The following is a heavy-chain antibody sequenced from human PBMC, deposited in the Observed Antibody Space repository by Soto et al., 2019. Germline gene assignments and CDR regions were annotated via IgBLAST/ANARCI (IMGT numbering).Heavy chain of an antibody. CDR2: ISYDGSNK. J-gene: IGHJ6*02. V-gene: IGHV3-30*18. CDR3: AKDRNASGYYYYGMDV. D-gene: IGHD3-10*01. Sequence: GGSLILSCAASGFTFSSYGMHGVRQAPGKGLEWVAVISYDGSNKYYADSVKGRFTISRDNSKNTLYLQMNSLRAEDTAVYYCAKDRNASGYYYYGMDVWGQGTTVTVS. CDR1: GFTFSSYG.